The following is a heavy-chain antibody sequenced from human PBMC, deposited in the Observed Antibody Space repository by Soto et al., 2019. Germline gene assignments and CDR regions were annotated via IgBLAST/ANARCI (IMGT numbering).Heavy chain of an antibody. D-gene: IGHD6-13*01. CDR3: ARVTAAAGGFDP. J-gene: IGHJ5*02. Sequence: SETLSLTCTVSGGSISSGGYYWSWIRQHPGKGLEWIGYIYYSGSTNYNPSLKSRVTISVDTSKNQFSLKLSSVTAADTAVYYCARVTAAAGGFDPWGQGTLVTVSS. CDR1: GGSISSGGYY. CDR2: IYYSGST. V-gene: IGHV4-61*08.